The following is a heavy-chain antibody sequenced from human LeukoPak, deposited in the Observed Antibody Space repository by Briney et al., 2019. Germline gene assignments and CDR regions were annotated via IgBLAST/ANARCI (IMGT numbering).Heavy chain of an antibody. CDR2: IIPIFGTA. CDR1: GGTFSSYA. Sequence: SVKVSCKASGGTFSSYAISWVRPVPGQGLEWMGGIIPIFGTANYAQKFQGRVTITADESTSTAYMELSSLRSEDTAVYYCARGHIVVVPAATIAYMDVWGKGTTVTVSS. CDR3: ARGHIVVVPAATIAYMDV. V-gene: IGHV1-69*01. J-gene: IGHJ6*03. D-gene: IGHD2-2*01.